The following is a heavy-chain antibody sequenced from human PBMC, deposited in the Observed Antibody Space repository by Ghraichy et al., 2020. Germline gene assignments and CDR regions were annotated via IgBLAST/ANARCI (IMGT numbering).Heavy chain of an antibody. CDR2: ITTSKGNT. CDR3: ARGINYFDP. Sequence: ASVKVSCRTSGYSFTNYGITWVRQAPGQGLEWMGWITTSKGNTHSAQKLQGRVTMTTDTSTGTVYTELTSLTYDDTAVYYCARGINYFDPWGQGTLVTVSS. D-gene: IGHD1-7*01. J-gene: IGHJ5*02. V-gene: IGHV1-18*01. CDR1: GYSFTNYG.